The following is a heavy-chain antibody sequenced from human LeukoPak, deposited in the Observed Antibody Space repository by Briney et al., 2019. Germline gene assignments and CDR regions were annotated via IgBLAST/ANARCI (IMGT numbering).Heavy chain of an antibody. CDR3: AREEGSSFPEVYFDY. CDR1: GYTFTPYY. V-gene: IGHV1-2*04. Sequence: ASVRVSCKASGYTFTPYYIRCVRQAPGQGLEWMGWINPNSGGTNYAQKFQGWVTMTRDTSISTAYMELSRLRSDDTAVYYCAREEGSSFPEVYFDYWGQGTLVTVSS. J-gene: IGHJ4*02. CDR2: INPNSGGT. D-gene: IGHD6-13*01.